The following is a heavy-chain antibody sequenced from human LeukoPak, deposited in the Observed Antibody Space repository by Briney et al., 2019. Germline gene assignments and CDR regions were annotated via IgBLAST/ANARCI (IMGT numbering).Heavy chain of an antibody. Sequence: SETLSLTCSVSGGSISSYYWSWIRQPPGKGLEWIGYIYYSGSTNYNPSLKSRVTISVDTSKNQFSLKLSSVTAADTAVYYCARVYGSASYWFDPWGQGTLVTVSS. D-gene: IGHD3-10*01. CDR3: ARVYGSASYWFDP. CDR1: GGSISSYY. V-gene: IGHV4-59*01. CDR2: IYYSGST. J-gene: IGHJ5*02.